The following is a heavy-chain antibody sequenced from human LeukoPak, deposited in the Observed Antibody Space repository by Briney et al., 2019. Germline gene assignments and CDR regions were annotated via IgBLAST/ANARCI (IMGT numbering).Heavy chain of an antibody. Sequence: PGGSLRLSCAASGFTFDDYAMHWVRQAPGKGLEWVSLISWDGGSTYYADSVKGRFTISRDNSKNSLYLQMNSLRAEDTALYYCAKDQTASNYYDSSGYYPNDAFDIWGQGTMVTVTS. J-gene: IGHJ3*02. CDR1: GFTFDDYA. V-gene: IGHV3-43D*03. D-gene: IGHD3-22*01. CDR2: ISWDGGST. CDR3: AKDQTASNYYDSSGYYPNDAFDI.